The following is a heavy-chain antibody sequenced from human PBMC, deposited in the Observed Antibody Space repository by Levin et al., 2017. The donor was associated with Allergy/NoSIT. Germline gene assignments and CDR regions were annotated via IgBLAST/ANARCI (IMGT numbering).Heavy chain of an antibody. CDR2: INPNSGGT. V-gene: IGHV1-2*02. CDR1: GYTFTGYY. J-gene: IGHJ6*02. Sequence: GESLKISCKASGYTFTGYYMHWVRQAPGQGLEWMGWINPNSGGTNYAQKFQGRVTMTRDTSISTAYMELSRLRSDDTAVYYCARDIVSSSWYPGFEKYSSGWPVNYYYYGMDVWGQGTTVTVSS. CDR3: ARDIVSSSWYPGFEKYSSGWPVNYYYYGMDV. D-gene: IGHD6-19*01.